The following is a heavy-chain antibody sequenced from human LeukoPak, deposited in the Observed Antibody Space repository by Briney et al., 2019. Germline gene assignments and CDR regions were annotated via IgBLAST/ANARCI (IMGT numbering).Heavy chain of an antibody. CDR3: ARYSYGTAIDYYYYMDV. V-gene: IGHV4-59*01. J-gene: IGHJ6*03. D-gene: IGHD5-18*01. CDR2: IYYSGST. Sequence: SETLSLTCTVSGGSISSYYWSWIRQPPGKGLEWIGYIYYSGSTNYNPSLKSRFTISVDTSKNQFSLKLSSVTAADTAVYYCARYSYGTAIDYYYYMDVWGKGTTVTVSS. CDR1: GGSISSYY.